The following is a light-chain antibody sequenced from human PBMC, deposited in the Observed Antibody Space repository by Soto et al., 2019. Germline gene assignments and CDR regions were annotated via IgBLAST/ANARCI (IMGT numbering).Light chain of an antibody. J-gene: IGKJ3*01. V-gene: IGKV4-1*01. CDR2: WAS. Sequence: DIVLTQSPDSLAVSLGERATINCKSSQTILFNSNNKNQLAWYQQKPGQPPKLLISWASTRESGVPDRFSGSGSGTDFTLTISSLQAEDVAVYYCQQYYDIPFTFAPGTKVDIK. CDR3: QQYYDIPFT. CDR1: QTILFNSNNKNQ.